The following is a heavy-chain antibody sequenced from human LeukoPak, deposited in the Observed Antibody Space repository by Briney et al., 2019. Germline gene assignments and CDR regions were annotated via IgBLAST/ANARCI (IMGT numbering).Heavy chain of an antibody. D-gene: IGHD3-3*01. CDR2: INPSGGST. V-gene: IGHV3-23*01. Sequence: GGTLRLSCAASGFTFRRYGMTWVRQAPGKGLEWVSAINPSGGSTYYGDSVKGRFIISRDNSKNTLYLQMNSLRAEDTAVYYCASEIIFGSFDYWGQGTLVTVSS. CDR3: ASEIIFGSFDY. CDR1: GFTFRRYG. J-gene: IGHJ4*02.